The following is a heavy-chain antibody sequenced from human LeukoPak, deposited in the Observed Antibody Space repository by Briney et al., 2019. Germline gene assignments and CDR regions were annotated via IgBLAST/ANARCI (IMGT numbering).Heavy chain of an antibody. CDR3: ARLCLYGGNPGDDAFDI. CDR2: INHSGST. CDR1: GGSISSGGYY. Sequence: SQTLSLTCTVSGGSISSGGYYWSWIRQPPGKGLEWIGEINHSGSTNYNPSLKSRVTISVDTSKNQFSLKLSSVTAADTAVYYCARLCLYGGNPGDDAFDIWGQGTMVTVSS. D-gene: IGHD4-23*01. V-gene: IGHV4-30-2*01. J-gene: IGHJ3*02.